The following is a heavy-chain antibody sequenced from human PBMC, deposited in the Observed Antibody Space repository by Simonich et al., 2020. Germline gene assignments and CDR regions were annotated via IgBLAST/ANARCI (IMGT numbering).Heavy chain of an antibody. CDR1: GFTFSSYA. J-gene: IGHJ4*02. Sequence: EVQRLESGGGLVQPGGSLRLSCAASGFTFSSYAMSWVRQAPEKWLEWVSAIGGSGCRTYYADSVKGRFTISRDNSKNTLYLQMNSRRAEDTAVYYCATYYFDYWGQGTLVTVSS. CDR3: ATYYFDY. V-gene: IGHV3-23*01. CDR2: IGGSGCRT.